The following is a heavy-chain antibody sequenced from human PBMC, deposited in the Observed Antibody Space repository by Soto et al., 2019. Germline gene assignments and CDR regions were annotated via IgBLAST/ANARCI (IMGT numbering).Heavy chain of an antibody. CDR2: IKQDGSEK. J-gene: IGHJ4*02. D-gene: IGHD2-2*01. Sequence: GGSLRLSCAASGFTFSSYWMSWVRQAPGKGLEWVANIKQDGSEKYYVDSVKGRFTISRDNAKNSLYLQMNSLRAEDTAVYYCARCGSSTSCYLFDYWGQGTLVTVSS. V-gene: IGHV3-7*01. CDR1: GFTFSSYW. CDR3: ARCGSSTSCYLFDY.